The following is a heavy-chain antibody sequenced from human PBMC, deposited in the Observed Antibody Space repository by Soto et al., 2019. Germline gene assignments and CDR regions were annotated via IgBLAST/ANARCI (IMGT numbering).Heavy chain of an antibody. CDR1: RFTFSSYG. CDR3: ARDYYDSSGYYRSGY. D-gene: IGHD3-22*01. J-gene: IGHJ4*02. CDR2: IWYDGSNK. Sequence: SLRISCAASRFTFSSYGMHWVHQAPGKGLEWVAVIWYDGSNKYYADSVKGRFTISRDNSKNTLYLQMNSLRAEDTAVYYCARDYYDSSGYYRSGYWGQGTLVTVSS. V-gene: IGHV3-33*01.